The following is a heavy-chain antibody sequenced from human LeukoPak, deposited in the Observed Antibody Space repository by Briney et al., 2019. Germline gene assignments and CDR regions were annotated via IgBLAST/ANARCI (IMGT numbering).Heavy chain of an antibody. J-gene: IGHJ4*02. D-gene: IGHD6-19*01. CDR3: ARDVSSGWYKSGQAGIDY. V-gene: IGHV1-69*13. CDR2: IIPIFGTA. Sequence: ASVKVSCKASGGTFSSYAISWVRQAPGQGLEWMGGIIPIFGTANYAQKFQGRVTITADESTSTAYMELNSLRAEDTAVYYCARDVSSGWYKSGQAGIDYWGQGTLVTVSS. CDR1: GGTFSSYA.